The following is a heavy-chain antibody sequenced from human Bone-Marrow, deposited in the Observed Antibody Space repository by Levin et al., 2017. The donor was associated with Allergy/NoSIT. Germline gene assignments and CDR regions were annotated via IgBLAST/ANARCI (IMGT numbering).Heavy chain of an antibody. J-gene: IGHJ4*02. CDR3: ARGILAWSRYQPMYYFDY. V-gene: IGHV4-59*02. CDR2: VYYTGGT. D-gene: IGHD3-3*01. Sequence: ETLSLTCTVSGDSVSRDYWSWIRQPPGKGLEWIGYVYYTGGTNYNRSLKSRLTISVDVSKNQVSLNLTSVTAADTAVYYCARGILAWSRYQPMYYFDYWGQGTRVTVAS. CDR1: GDSVSRDY.